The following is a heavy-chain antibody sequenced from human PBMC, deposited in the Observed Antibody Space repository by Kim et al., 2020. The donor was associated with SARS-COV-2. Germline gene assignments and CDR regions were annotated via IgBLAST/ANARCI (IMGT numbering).Heavy chain of an antibody. CDR3: ARDSSYSSGWYFLDY. J-gene: IGHJ4*02. Sequence: GGSLRLSCAASGFTFSSYEMNWVRQAPGKGLEWVSYISSSGSTIYYADSVKGRFTISRDNAKNSLYLQMNSLRAEDTAVYYCARDSSYSSGWYFLDYWGQGTLVTVSS. CDR1: GFTFSSYE. V-gene: IGHV3-48*03. D-gene: IGHD6-19*01. CDR2: ISSSGSTI.